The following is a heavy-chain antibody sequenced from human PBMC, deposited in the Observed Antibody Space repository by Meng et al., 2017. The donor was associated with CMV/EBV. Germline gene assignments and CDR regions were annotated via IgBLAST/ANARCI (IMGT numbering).Heavy chain of an antibody. J-gene: IGHJ5*02. V-gene: IGHV3-7*01. D-gene: IGHD3-16*01. CDR1: GFTFSSYW. Sequence: GESLKISCAASGFTFSSYWMSWVRQAPGKGLEWVANIKQEGSEKYYVDAVKCRFTISRDNAKNSLYLQMNSLRAEDTAVYYCARDLRDWFDPWGQGTLVTVSS. CDR3: ARDLRDWFDP. CDR2: IKQEGSEK.